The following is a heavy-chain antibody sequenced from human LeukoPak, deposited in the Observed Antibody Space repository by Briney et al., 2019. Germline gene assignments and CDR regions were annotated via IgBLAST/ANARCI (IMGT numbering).Heavy chain of an antibody. Sequence: GASVKVSCKASGDTFTDYYIHWVRQAPGQGLEWMGWINPNSGATNYAQKFQGRVTMTRDTSISTAYMELSTWRSDDTAVYYCATASGRFSPIDYWGQGALVTVSS. D-gene: IGHD3-10*01. CDR3: ATASGRFSPIDY. CDR1: GDTFTDYY. CDR2: INPNSGAT. V-gene: IGHV1-2*02. J-gene: IGHJ4*02.